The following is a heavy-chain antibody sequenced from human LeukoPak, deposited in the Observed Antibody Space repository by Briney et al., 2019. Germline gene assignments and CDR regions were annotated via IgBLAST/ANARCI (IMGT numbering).Heavy chain of an antibody. CDR2: IGSSGSTV. V-gene: IGHV3-48*02. J-gene: IGHJ4*02. Sequence: PGGSLRLSCAASGFTFSSYSMNWVRQAPGKGLEWVSCIGSSGSTVYYADSVKGRFTISRDNAKNSLYMQMESLRDEDTAVYYCARRPGPFDYWGQGTLVTVSS. CDR1: GFTFSSYS. CDR3: ARRPGPFDY.